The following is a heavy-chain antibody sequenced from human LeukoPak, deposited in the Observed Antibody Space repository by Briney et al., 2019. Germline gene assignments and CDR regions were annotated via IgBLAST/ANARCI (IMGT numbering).Heavy chain of an antibody. V-gene: IGHV3-33*08. Sequence: GGSLRLSCAASGFTFSNYAMTWVRQAPGMGLEWVAVIWYDGSNKYHADSVKGRFTISRDNSKNTLYLQMNSLRAEDTAVYYCARELTIRRTFDYWGQGTLVTVSS. CDR2: IWYDGSNK. D-gene: IGHD5-24*01. CDR3: ARELTIRRTFDY. J-gene: IGHJ4*02. CDR1: GFTFSNYA.